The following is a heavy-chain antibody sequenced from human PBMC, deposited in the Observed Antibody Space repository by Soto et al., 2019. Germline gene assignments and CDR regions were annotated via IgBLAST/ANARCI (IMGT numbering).Heavy chain of an antibody. CDR1: GGSISSGDYY. Sequence: PSETLSLTCTVSGGSISSGDYYWSWIRQPPGKGLEWIGYIYYSGSTNYNPSLKSRVTISVDTSKNQFSLKLSSVTAADTAVYYCASRQYSSGWYSVHAFDIWGQGTMVTVSS. V-gene: IGHV4-61*08. CDR3: ASRQYSSGWYSVHAFDI. D-gene: IGHD6-19*01. J-gene: IGHJ3*02. CDR2: IYYSGST.